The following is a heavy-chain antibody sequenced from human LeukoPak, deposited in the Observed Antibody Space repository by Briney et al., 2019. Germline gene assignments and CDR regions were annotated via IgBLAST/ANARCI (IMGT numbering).Heavy chain of an antibody. D-gene: IGHD3-10*01. Sequence: SETLSLTCTVSGGSISSSSYYWGWIRQPPGKGLEWIGSIYYSGSTYYNPSLKSRVTISVDTSKNQFSLKLSSVTAVDTAVYYCARLAYYSYAFDIWGQGTMVTVSS. V-gene: IGHV4-39*01. J-gene: IGHJ3*02. CDR2: IYYSGST. CDR1: GGSISSSSYY. CDR3: ARLAYYSYAFDI.